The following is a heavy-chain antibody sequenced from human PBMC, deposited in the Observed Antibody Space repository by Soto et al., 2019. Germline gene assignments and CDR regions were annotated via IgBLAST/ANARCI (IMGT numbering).Heavy chain of an antibody. Sequence: QVQLQESGPGLVKPSQTLSLTCTVSGGSISSGGYYWSWIRQNPGKGLEWIGYIFHSGNTDYNPSLKMRVTILVDTSNNQFFLKPTSVTAAYTSVYYGARPYSSCLGLGYWGQGTLVTVSS. CDR1: GGSISSGGYY. V-gene: IGHV4-31*03. J-gene: IGHJ4*02. CDR3: ARPYSSCLGLGY. CDR2: IFHSGNT. D-gene: IGHD6-19*01.